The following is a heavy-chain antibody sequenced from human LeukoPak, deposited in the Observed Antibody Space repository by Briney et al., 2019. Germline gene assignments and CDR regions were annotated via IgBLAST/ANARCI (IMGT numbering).Heavy chain of an antibody. CDR3: ARDRRNWFDP. Sequence: GGSLRLSCAASGFTFRSYAMTWVRQAPGKGLEWVSSISGTTAKTFYADSVKGRFTISRDNSKNTLYLQMNSLRAEDTAVYYCARDRRNWFDPWGQGTLVTASS. J-gene: IGHJ5*02. CDR1: GFTFRSYA. V-gene: IGHV3-23*01. CDR2: ISGTTAKT.